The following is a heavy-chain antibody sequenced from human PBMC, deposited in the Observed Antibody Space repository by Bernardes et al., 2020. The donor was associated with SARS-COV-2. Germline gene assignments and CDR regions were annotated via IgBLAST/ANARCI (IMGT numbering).Heavy chain of an antibody. CDR2: ISWNSGSI. CDR1: GFTFDDYA. CDR3: AKDYYGSGSWGYVDY. J-gene: IGHJ4*02. D-gene: IGHD3-10*01. V-gene: IGHV3-9*01. Sequence: GGSLRLSCAASGFTFDDYAMHWVRQAPGKGLEWVSGISWNSGSIGYADSVKGRFTISRDNAKNSLYLQMNSLRAEDTALYYCAKDYYGSGSWGYVDYWGQGTLVTVSS.